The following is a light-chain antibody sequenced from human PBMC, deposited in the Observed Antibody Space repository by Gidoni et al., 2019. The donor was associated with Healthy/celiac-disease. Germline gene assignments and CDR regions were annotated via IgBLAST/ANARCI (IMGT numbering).Light chain of an antibody. V-gene: IGKV3D-20*01. Sequence: EIVLTQSPATLSLSPGERATLSCGASQSVSSGYLAWYQQKPGLAPRLLIYDASSRATGIPDRFSGSVSGTDFTLTISRLEPEDFAVYYCQQYGSSPLTFGGGTKVEI. CDR2: DAS. J-gene: IGKJ4*01. CDR3: QQYGSSPLT. CDR1: QSVSSGY.